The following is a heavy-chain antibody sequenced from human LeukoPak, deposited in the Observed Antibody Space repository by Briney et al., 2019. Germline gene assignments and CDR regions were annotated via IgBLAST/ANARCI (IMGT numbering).Heavy chain of an antibody. CDR2: IYYTGST. CDR3: ARLRPVPDSSGYYFFDY. Sequence: PSETLSLTCIVSGGSISSYYWSWIRQPPGKGLEWIGYIYYTGSTKGNPSLKSRVTISVDTSKNQFSLKLSSVTAADTAVYYCARLRPVPDSSGYYFFDYWGQGTLVTVSS. V-gene: IGHV4-59*08. J-gene: IGHJ4*02. CDR1: GGSISSYY. D-gene: IGHD3-22*01.